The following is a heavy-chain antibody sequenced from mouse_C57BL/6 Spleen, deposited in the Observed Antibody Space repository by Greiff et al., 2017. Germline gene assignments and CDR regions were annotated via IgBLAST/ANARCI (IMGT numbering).Heavy chain of an antibody. CDR3: ARYLLRYPDY. CDR1: GYTFTSYW. V-gene: IGHV1-55*01. J-gene: IGHJ2*01. D-gene: IGHD1-1*01. Sequence: QVQLQQPGAELVKPGASVKMSCKASGYTFTSYWITWVKQRPGQGLEWIGDIYPGSGSTNYNEKFKGNATLTVDTSSSTAYMQLSSLTSADSAVYYCARYLLRYPDYWGQGTTLTVSS. CDR2: IYPGSGST.